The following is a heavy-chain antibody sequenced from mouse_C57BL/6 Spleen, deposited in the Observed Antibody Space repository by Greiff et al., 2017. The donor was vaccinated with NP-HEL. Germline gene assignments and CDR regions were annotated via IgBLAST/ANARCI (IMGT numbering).Heavy chain of an antibody. CDR1: GYTFTDYE. D-gene: IGHD3-2*02. J-gene: IGHJ4*01. V-gene: IGHV1-15*01. Sequence: VKLQQSGAELVRPGASVTLSCKASGYTFTDYEMHWVKQTPVHGLEWIGAIDPETGGTAYNQKFKGKAILTADKSSSTAYMELRSLTSEDSAVYYCTRAAQAYYAMDYWGQGTSVTVSS. CDR3: TRAAQAYYAMDY. CDR2: IDPETGGT.